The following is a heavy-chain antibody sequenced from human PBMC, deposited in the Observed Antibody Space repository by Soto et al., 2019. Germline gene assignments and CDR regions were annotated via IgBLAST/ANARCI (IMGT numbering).Heavy chain of an antibody. J-gene: IGHJ6*03. V-gene: IGHV4-59*12. CDR2: IYYSGST. D-gene: IGHD3-9*01. CDR1: GGSISSYY. CDR3: ARSGILTVYYPISPYYYYMDV. Sequence: SETLSLTCTVSGGSISSYYWSWIRQPPGKGLEWIGYIYYSGSTNYNPSLKSRVTISLDTSKNQFSLQLNSVTPEDTAVYYCARSGILTVYYPISPYYYYMDVWGKGTTVTVSS.